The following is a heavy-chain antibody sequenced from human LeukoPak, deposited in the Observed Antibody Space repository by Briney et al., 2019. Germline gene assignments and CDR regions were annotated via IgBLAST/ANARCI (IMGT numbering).Heavy chain of an antibody. CDR2: INPSGGST. Sequence: GASVKVSCKASGYTFTSYYMHWVRQAPGQGLEWMGIINPSGGSTSYAQKFQGRVTMTRDTSTSTVYMELSSPRSEDTAVYYCARGAAYYDFWSGYYPNDWGQGTLVTVSS. CDR1: GYTFTSYY. V-gene: IGHV1-46*01. J-gene: IGHJ4*02. CDR3: ARGAAYYDFWSGYYPND. D-gene: IGHD3-3*01.